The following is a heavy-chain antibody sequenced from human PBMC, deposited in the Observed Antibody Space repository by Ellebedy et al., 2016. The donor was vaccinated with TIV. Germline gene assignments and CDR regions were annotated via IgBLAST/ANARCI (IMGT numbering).Heavy chain of an antibody. J-gene: IGHJ5*02. CDR3: ARDPLGYCSGGSCTNNWFDP. CDR1: GYTFTTFA. V-gene: IGHV1-3*01. D-gene: IGHD2-15*01. Sequence: AASVKVSCKASGYTFTTFAIHWVRQAPGQSPEYMGWINVADANTKYSQEFQGRVTFIRDTSANTVYMSLNNLRSDDSAVYYCARDPLGYCSGGSCTNNWFDPWGQGTLVTVSS. CDR2: INVADANT.